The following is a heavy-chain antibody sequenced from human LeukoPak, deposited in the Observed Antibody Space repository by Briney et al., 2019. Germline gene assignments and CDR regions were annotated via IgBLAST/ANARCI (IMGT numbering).Heavy chain of an antibody. CDR1: GYSFTSYG. D-gene: IGHD1-26*01. CDR3: ARGNLPAFIVGATYYMDV. V-gene: IGHV1-18*01. CDR2: ISAYNGNT. J-gene: IGHJ6*03. Sequence: GASVKVSCKASGYSFTSYGIRWVREAPGQGLEWMAWISAYNGNTNYAQKLQGRVTMTTDTSTSTAYMELRSLRSDDTAMYYCARGNLPAFIVGATYYMDVWGKGTTVTVSS.